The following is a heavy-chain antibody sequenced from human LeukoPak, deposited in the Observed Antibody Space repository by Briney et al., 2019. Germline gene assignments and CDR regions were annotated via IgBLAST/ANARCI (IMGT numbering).Heavy chain of an antibody. CDR2: ISYDGTNK. D-gene: IGHD3-22*01. Sequence: GRSLRLSCAASGFTFSHYAMHWVRQAPDKGLDWVAVISYDGTNKYYADSVKGRFTISRDNSKNTLYLQMNSLRAEDTAVYYCAKGGYYASSGSYAFDIWGQGTVVTVSS. J-gene: IGHJ3*02. V-gene: IGHV3-30*18. CDR1: GFTFSHYA. CDR3: AKGGYYASSGSYAFDI.